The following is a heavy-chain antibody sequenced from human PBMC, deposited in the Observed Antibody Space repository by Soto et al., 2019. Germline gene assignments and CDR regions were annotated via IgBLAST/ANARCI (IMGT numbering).Heavy chain of an antibody. CDR1: GFTFSSYA. Sequence: PGGSLRLSCAASGFTFSSYAMSWVRQAPGKGLEWVSAISGSGGSTYYADSVKGRFTISRDNSKNTLYLQMNSLRAEDTAVYYFAKAGKEGSGWYRAKYDGTDVCGQGTTDIVS. D-gene: IGHD6-19*01. J-gene: IGHJ6*02. CDR3: AKAGKEGSGWYRAKYDGTDV. CDR2: ISGSGGST. V-gene: IGHV3-23*01.